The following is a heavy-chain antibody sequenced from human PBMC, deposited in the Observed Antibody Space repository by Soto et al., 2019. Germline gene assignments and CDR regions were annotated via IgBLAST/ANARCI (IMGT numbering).Heavy chain of an antibody. D-gene: IGHD3-10*01. CDR3: ASLGLYSAGSGSYCAVRFVY. CDR2: IYHSETT. Sequence: SGTPALTCCVSDRSIGKEYWSWIRQPPGKGLEWIGFIYHSETTNYNPSLKSRVTMSVDTPKNLFSLKLSSVAAADPAGYYCASLGLYSAGSGSYCAVRFVYWVHGSPATVS. CDR1: DRSIGKEY. V-gene: IGHV4-59*08. J-gene: IGHJ4*01.